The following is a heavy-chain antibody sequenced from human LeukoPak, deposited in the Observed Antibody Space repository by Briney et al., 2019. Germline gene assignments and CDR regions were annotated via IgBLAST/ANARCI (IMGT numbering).Heavy chain of an antibody. Sequence: SETLSLTCTVSGGSISSTSYHWGWTRQPPGKGLEWIGTIHYNGSPYYNPSLKSRVTISVNTSKNQFSLKLSSVTAADTAVYYCARQKYDSTGYHPWVFDNWGQGTLVTVSS. CDR2: IHYNGSP. V-gene: IGHV4-39*01. D-gene: IGHD3-22*01. J-gene: IGHJ4*02. CDR3: ARQKYDSTGYHPWVFDN. CDR1: GGSISSTSYH.